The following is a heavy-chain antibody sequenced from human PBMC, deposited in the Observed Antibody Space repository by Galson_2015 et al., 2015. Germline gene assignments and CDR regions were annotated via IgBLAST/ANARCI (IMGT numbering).Heavy chain of an antibody. J-gene: IGHJ4*02. D-gene: IGHD1-14*01. CDR3: ARDGPKGLTSFDY. CDR1: RFTFSTYA. V-gene: IGHV3-30-3*01. Sequence: SLRLSCAASRFTFSTYAIHWVRQAPGKGLEWVAVISYDGSKKSSADSVKGRFSVSRDNSKNTVYLQMSSLRVEDTAVYYCARDGPKGLTSFDYWGQGTLVSVSS. CDR2: ISYDGSKK.